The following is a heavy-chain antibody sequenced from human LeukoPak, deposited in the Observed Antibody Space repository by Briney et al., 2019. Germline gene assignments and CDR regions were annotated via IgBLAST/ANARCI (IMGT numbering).Heavy chain of an antibody. CDR2: IKSKSDGGAT. CDR3: SPDLYSKYKGYFDY. D-gene: IGHD4-11*01. V-gene: IGHV3-15*05. J-gene: IGHJ4*02. Sequence: GGSLRLSCAASGFTFSDYYMSWIRQAPGKGLEWVGRIKSKSDGGATDYAAPVKGRFTISRGDARNTLYLQMNSLKTEDTAVYYCSPDLYSKYKGYFDYWGQGTLVTVSS. CDR1: GFTFSDYY.